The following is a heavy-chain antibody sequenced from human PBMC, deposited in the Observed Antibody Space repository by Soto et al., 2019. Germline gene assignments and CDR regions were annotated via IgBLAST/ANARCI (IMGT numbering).Heavy chain of an antibody. Sequence: SETLSLTCAVYGGSFSGYYWSWIRQPPGKGLEWIGEINHSGSTNYNPSLKSRVTISVDTSKNQFSLKLSSVTAADTAVYYCARNRGHPDYWGQGTLVTVSS. V-gene: IGHV4-34*01. J-gene: IGHJ4*02. CDR2: INHSGST. D-gene: IGHD7-27*01. CDR1: GGSFSGYY. CDR3: ARNRGHPDY.